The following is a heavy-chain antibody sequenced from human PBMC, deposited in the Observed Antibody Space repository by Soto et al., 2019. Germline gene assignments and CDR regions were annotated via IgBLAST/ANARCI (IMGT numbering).Heavy chain of an antibody. Sequence: SETLSLTCTVSGGSISSYYWSWFRQPPGKGLEWIGYIYYSGSTNYNPSLKSRVTISVDTSKNQFSLKLSSVTAADTAVYYCARVGGSGSSNWFDPWGQGTLVTVS. J-gene: IGHJ5*02. CDR2: IYYSGST. CDR1: GGSISSYY. D-gene: IGHD3-10*01. CDR3: ARVGGSGSSNWFDP. V-gene: IGHV4-59*01.